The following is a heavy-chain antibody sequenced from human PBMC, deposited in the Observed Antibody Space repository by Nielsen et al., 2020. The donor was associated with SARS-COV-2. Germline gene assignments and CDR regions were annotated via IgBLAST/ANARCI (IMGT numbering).Heavy chain of an antibody. CDR2: ISSSSSTI. J-gene: IGHJ6*02. D-gene: IGHD2-15*01. Sequence: GESLKISCAASGFAFSNYEMNWVRQAPGKGLEWVSYISSSSSTIYYADSVKGRFTISRDNAKNSLYLQMNSLRDEDTAVYYCAREGSSPPPNYYYYGMDVWGQGTTVTVSS. V-gene: IGHV3-48*02. CDR1: GFAFSNYE. CDR3: AREGSSPPPNYYYYGMDV.